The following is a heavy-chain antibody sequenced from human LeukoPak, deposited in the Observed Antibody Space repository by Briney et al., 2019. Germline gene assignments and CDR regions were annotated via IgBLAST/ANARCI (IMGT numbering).Heavy chain of an antibody. Sequence: SETLSLTCTVSGGSISIYHWSWIRQPPGKGLEWIGYIYYSGSTNYNPSTTYDPSLKSRVTISVDTSKNQFSLKLSSVTAADTAAYYCARGDYGGRIVPLDSWGQGTLVTVSS. D-gene: IGHD4-23*01. V-gene: IGHV4-59*01. J-gene: IGHJ4*02. CDR1: GGSISIYH. CDR3: ARGDYGGRIVPLDS. CDR2: IYYSGST.